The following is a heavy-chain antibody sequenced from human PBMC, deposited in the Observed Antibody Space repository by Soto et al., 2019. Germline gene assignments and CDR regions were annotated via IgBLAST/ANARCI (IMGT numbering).Heavy chain of an antibody. Sequence: SGPTPVNPTQTLTLTCTLSVFSLSTSGGGVGWVRQPPGKALEWLALIYWDDDKRYSPSLKSRLTITKDTSKNQVVLTMTNMDPVDTATYYCAHSLGYCSGGSCQNFDYWGQGTLVTVSS. J-gene: IGHJ4*02. CDR1: VFSLSTSGGG. V-gene: IGHV2-5*02. CDR3: AHSLGYCSGGSCQNFDY. CDR2: IYWDDDK. D-gene: IGHD2-15*01.